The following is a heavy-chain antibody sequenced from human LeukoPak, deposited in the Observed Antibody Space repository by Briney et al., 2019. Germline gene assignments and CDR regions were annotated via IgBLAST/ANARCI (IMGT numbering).Heavy chain of an antibody. Sequence: SETLSLTCTVSGGSISSSSYYWGWIRQPPGKGLEWIGSIYYSGSTYYKPSLKSRVTTSVDTSKNQFSLKLSSVTAADTAVYYCARGQGLLYGMDVWGQGTTVTVSS. V-gene: IGHV4-39*07. J-gene: IGHJ6*02. CDR1: GGSISSSSYY. CDR3: ARGQGLLYGMDV. CDR2: IYYSGST.